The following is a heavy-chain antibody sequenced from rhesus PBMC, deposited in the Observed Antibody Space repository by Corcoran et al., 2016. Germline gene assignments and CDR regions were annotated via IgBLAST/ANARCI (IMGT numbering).Heavy chain of an antibody. CDR1: GGSISSSY. V-gene: IGHV4-169*01. CDR2: IYGSGSST. CDR3: ARAPDGWNDGYY. Sequence: QLQLQESGPGLVKPSETLSVTCAVSGGSISSSYWRWIRQAPGKGLEWIGYIYGSGSSTNYNPSLESRVTLSVDTSKNQLSLTLSSVTTADTAVYYCARAPDGWNDGYYWGQGVLVTVSS. J-gene: IGHJ4*01. D-gene: IGHD1-14*01.